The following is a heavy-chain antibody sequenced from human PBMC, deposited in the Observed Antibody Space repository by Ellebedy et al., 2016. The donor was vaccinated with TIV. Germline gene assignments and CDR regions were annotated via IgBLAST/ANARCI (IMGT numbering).Heavy chain of an antibody. CDR3: ASSIVGATNFDY. CDR1: GGSFSGYY. V-gene: IGHV4-59*08. Sequence: SETLSLTCAVYGGSFSGYYWSWIRQPPGKGLEWIGYIYYSGSNNYNPSLKSRVTISVDTSKNQFSLKLSSVTAADTAVYYCASSIVGATNFDYWGQGTLVTVSS. J-gene: IGHJ4*02. CDR2: IYYSGSN. D-gene: IGHD1-26*01.